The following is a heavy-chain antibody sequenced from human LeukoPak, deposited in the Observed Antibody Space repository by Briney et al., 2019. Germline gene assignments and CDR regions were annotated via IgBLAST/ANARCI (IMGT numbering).Heavy chain of an antibody. V-gene: IGHV4-34*01. CDR1: GGSFSGYY. D-gene: IGHD3-10*01. J-gene: IGHJ4*02. Sequence: SETLSLTCAVYGGSFSGYYWSWIRQPPGKGLEWIGEINHSGSTNYNPSLKSRVTISVDTSKNQFSLKPSSVTAADTAVYYCARGNRSPYYYGSGSYYYFDYWGQGTLVTVSS. CDR3: ARGNRSPYYYGSGSYYYFDY. CDR2: INHSGST.